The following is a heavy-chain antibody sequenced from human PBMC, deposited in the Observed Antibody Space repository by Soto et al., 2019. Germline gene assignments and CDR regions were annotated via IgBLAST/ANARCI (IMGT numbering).Heavy chain of an antibody. CDR3: SSDPFRRYDFWSGSTSSLYYYYMDV. CDR2: IGTAGDT. D-gene: IGHD3-3*01. Sequence: EVQLVESGGGLVQPGGSLRLSCAASGFTFSSYDMHWVRQATGKGLEWVSPIGTAGDTYYPGSVKGRFTISRENAKHSLNLQINSMSAGDTAVYYYSSDPFRRYDFWSGSTSSLYYYYMDVLGKGTTVTVSS. J-gene: IGHJ6*03. CDR1: GFTFSSYD. V-gene: IGHV3-13*01.